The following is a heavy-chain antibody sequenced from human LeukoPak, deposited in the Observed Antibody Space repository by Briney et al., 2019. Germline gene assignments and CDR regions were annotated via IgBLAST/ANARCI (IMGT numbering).Heavy chain of an antibody. Sequence: SETLSLTCTVSVGSISSSSYYWGWIRQPPGKGLEWVGSIYYSGSTYYNPSLQSRVTISVDTSKHQFSLKLSSVTAAATAVYYCPTPEPGIAAAGTLSGAFDIWGQGTMVTVSS. D-gene: IGHD6-13*01. CDR3: PTPEPGIAAAGTLSGAFDI. V-gene: IGHV4-39*01. CDR1: VGSISSSSYY. J-gene: IGHJ3*02. CDR2: IYYSGST.